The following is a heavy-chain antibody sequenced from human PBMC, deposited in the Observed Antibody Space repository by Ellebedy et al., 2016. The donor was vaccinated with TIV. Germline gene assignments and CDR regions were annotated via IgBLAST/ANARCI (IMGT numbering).Heavy chain of an antibody. D-gene: IGHD2-2*01. CDR2: FYNDGSST. J-gene: IGHJ4*02. Sequence: GESLKISCAASGFTFSNYWMHWVRQAPGKGLVWVSRFYNDGSSTSYADSVEGRFTISRDNSKNTVYLQMNSLRVEDTAVYYCIRDGSYDYGDYWGQGTVVTVSS. CDR1: GFTFSNYW. V-gene: IGHV3-74*01. CDR3: IRDGSYDYGDY.